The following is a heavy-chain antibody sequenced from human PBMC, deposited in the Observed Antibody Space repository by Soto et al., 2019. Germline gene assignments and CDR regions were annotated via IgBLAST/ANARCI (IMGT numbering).Heavy chain of an antibody. J-gene: IGHJ4*02. CDR1: GDSVSSNSAA. CDR3: AREKQQWLVRYFDY. V-gene: IGHV6-1*01. D-gene: IGHD6-19*01. Sequence: PSQTLSITCVISGDSVSSNSAAWNWIRQSPSRGLEWLGRTYYRSKWYNDYAVSVKSRITINPDTSKNQFSLQLNSVTPEDTAVYYCAREKQQWLVRYFDYWGQGTLVTVSS. CDR2: TYYRSKWYN.